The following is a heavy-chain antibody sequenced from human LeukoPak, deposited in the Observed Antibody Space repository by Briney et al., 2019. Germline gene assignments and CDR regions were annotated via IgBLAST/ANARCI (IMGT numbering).Heavy chain of an antibody. CDR1: GFTFSKYW. V-gene: IGHV3-74*01. CDR3: ATKQWLAPPPDS. J-gene: IGHJ4*02. CDR2: INTDGTLT. D-gene: IGHD6-19*01. Sequence: GGSLRLSCAASGFTFSKYWKLCVRQATGKGLENVSRINTDGTLTTYADSVKGRFTVSRDNADNTMFLQMISVRDEDTAVYYCATKQWLAPPPDSWGQGAPVTVSS.